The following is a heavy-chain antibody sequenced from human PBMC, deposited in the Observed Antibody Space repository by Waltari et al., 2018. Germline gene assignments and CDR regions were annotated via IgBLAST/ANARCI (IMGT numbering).Heavy chain of an antibody. Sequence: QVQLVQSGPEMKKPGASVKVSCKTSGYNFVAYGISWVRQAPGQGLEWMGYSTTYNGKAKYAGKFQGRLTLSTDTSTSTAYLEVRSLTPDDTAVYYCARDRIRKDFWGQGALVTVSS. V-gene: IGHV1-18*01. CDR1: GYNFVAYG. D-gene: IGHD3-10*01. CDR2: STTYNGKA. CDR3: ARDRIRKDF. J-gene: IGHJ4*02.